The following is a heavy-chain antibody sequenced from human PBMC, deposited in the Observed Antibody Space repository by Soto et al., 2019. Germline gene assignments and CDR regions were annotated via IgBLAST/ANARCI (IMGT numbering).Heavy chain of an antibody. CDR2: IFVGSGNT. CDR3: AAVGVPAIAAADYFDY. Sequence: SLKISWKCSAFSFTSSAVQWVRQARGQRREWIGWIFVGSGNTNYAQKFQERVTITRDMSTSTAYMELSSLRSEDTAVYYCAAVGVPAIAAADYFDYWGQGTLVTVSS. D-gene: IGHD6-13*01. CDR1: AFSFTSSA. J-gene: IGHJ4*02. V-gene: IGHV1-58*01.